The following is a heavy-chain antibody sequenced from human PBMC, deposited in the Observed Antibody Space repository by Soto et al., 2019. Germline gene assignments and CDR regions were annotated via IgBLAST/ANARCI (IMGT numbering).Heavy chain of an antibody. CDR2: ISPKSGGT. V-gene: IGHV1-2*02. Sequence: GASVKVSCKASGYSFIDYYMHWVRQAPGQGFEWMGRISPKSGGTNYAQKFEGRVTMTWDTSLNTAYMELSSLISEDTAVYYCARPPGYISDWYYFDLWGQGTLVTVSS. D-gene: IGHD3-9*01. J-gene: IGHJ4*02. CDR1: GYSFIDYY. CDR3: ARPPGYISDWYYFDL.